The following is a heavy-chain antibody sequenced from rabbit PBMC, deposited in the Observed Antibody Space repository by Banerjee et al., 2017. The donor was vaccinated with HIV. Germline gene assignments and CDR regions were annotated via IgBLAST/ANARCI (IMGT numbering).Heavy chain of an antibody. CDR1: GFSFSNKAV. CDR3: ARDVDGVIGWNFGW. Sequence: QEQLVESGGGLVQPGGSLKLSCTASGFSFSNKAVMRWVRQAPGKGLEWIACINAITGKAVYASWAKGRFTFSKTSSTTVTLQMTSLTAADTATYFCARDVDGVIGWNFGWWGQGTLVTVS. D-gene: IGHD4-1*01. J-gene: IGHJ3*01. V-gene: IGHV1S45*01. CDR2: INAITGKA.